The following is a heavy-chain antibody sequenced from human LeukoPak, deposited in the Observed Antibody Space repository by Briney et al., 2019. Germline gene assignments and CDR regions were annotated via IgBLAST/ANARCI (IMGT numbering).Heavy chain of an antibody. Sequence: PGRSLRLSCSAAGFTFTTYGTHCVCHPPGKGLGWVAVIRYDGSNKYYADSVKGRFTISRDNPKSTLYLQMNSLRAEDTAVYYCARGYCINTVCYTDVWGQGTLVTVSS. J-gene: IGHJ4*02. V-gene: IGHV3-33*01. D-gene: IGHD2-2*01. CDR3: ARGYCINTVCYTDV. CDR2: IRYDGSNK. CDR1: GFTFTTYG.